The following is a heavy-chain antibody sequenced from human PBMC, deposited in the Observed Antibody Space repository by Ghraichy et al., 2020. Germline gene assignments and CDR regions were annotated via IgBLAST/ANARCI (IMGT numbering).Heavy chain of an antibody. CDR1: GGSISSSSYY. V-gene: IGHV4-39*01. J-gene: IGHJ4*02. D-gene: IGHD1-14*01. Sequence: SETLSLTCTVSGGSISSSSYYWGWIRQPPGKGLEWIGSIYYSGSTYYNPSLKSRVTISVDTSKNQFSLKLSSVTAADTAVYYCARVPYGPRYFDYWGQGTLVTVSS. CDR2: IYYSGST. CDR3: ARVPYGPRYFDY.